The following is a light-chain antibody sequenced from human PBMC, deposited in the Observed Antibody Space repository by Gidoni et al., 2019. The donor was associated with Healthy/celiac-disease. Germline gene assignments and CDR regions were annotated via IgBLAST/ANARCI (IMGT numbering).Light chain of an antibody. CDR3: QQSYSTPPYT. CDR1: QSISSS. CDR2: AAS. V-gene: IGKV1-39*01. Sequence: DIQMTQTPSSLSASVGDRVTITCRASQSISSSLNWYQQKPGKAPKLLIYAASSLQSGVPSRFSGSVSGTDFTLTISSLQPEDFATYYCQQSYSTPPYTFGQGTKLEIK. J-gene: IGKJ2*01.